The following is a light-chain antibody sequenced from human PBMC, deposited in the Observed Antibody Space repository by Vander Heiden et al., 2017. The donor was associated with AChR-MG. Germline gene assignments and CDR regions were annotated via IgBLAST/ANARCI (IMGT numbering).Light chain of an antibody. CDR1: SSDVGGYNY. V-gene: IGLV2-14*01. CDR3: SSYTSSSIVV. J-gene: IGLJ2*01. Sequence: QSALTQPASVSGPPGQSITISCTGTSSDVGGYNYVSWYQQHPGKAPQRMIYDVSNRPSGVSNRFSGSKSGNTASLTISGLQAEDEADYYCSSYTSSSIVVFGGGTKLTVL. CDR2: DVS.